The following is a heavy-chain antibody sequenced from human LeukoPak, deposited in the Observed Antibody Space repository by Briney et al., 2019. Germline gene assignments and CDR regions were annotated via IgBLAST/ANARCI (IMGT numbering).Heavy chain of an antibody. D-gene: IGHD5-24*01. CDR1: GYTFTSYD. Sequence: ASVKVSCKASGYTFTSYDINWVRQATGQGFEWMGGFDPEDGETIYAQKFQGRVTMTEDTSTDTAYMELSSLRSEDTAVYYCARGQRRHVDMAPSFDYWGQGTLVTVSS. CDR3: ARGQRRHVDMAPSFDY. CDR2: FDPEDGET. V-gene: IGHV1-24*01. J-gene: IGHJ4*02.